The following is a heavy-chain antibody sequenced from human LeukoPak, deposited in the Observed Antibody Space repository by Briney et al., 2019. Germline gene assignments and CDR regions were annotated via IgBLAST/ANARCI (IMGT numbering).Heavy chain of an antibody. Sequence: GGSLRLSCAASGFTFSSYSMNWVRQAPGKGLEWVSSISSSSSYIYYADSVKGRFTISRDNAKNSLYLQMNSLRAEDTAVYYCAREPLLWFGELLSFDYWGQGTLVTVSS. CDR1: GFTFSSYS. V-gene: IGHV3-21*01. CDR2: ISSSSSYI. D-gene: IGHD3-10*01. J-gene: IGHJ4*02. CDR3: AREPLLWFGELLSFDY.